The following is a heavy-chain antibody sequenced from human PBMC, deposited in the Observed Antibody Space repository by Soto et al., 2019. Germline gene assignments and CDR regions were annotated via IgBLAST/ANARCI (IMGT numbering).Heavy chain of an antibody. D-gene: IGHD3-10*01. CDR3: ARDRGSYYPYYYMDV. CDR2: IYYSGST. CDR1: GGSISSYY. V-gene: IGHV4-59*01. J-gene: IGHJ6*03. Sequence: TLSLTCTVSGGSISSYYWSWIRQPPGKGLEWIGYIYYSGSTNYNPSLKSRVTISVDTSKKQFSLKVSSVTAADTAVYYCARDRGSYYPYYYMDVWGKGTTVTVSS.